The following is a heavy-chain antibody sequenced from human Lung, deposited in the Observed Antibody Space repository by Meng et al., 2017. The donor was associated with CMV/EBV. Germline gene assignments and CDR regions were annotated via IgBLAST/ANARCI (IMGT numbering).Heavy chain of an antibody. CDR3: AKDQQSPFSYYFYGMDV. CDR2: TNEDGTIT. J-gene: IGHJ6*02. CDR1: GFSFSRYW. Sequence: GESLKISCAASGFSFSRYWMHWVRQVPGKGLVWVSRTNEDGTITNYADSVKGRFTISRDNSKNTVHLQMNSLRAEDTAVYYCAKDQQSPFSYYFYGMDVWGQGTTVTVSS. V-gene: IGHV3-74*01. D-gene: IGHD1/OR15-1a*01.